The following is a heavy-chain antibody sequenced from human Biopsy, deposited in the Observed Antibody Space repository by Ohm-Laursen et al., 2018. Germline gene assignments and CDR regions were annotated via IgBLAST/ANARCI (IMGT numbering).Heavy chain of an antibody. V-gene: IGHV4-59*01. CDR1: GSSISGYY. J-gene: IGHJ4*02. Sequence: TLSLTCSISGSSISGYYWNWIRQSPGKGLEWIGYIWSSGTTDYNPSLQSRVSMSLELSTDQFSLKVDSVTAADTAVYYCARVVGAATGFDQWGQGIPVTVSS. D-gene: IGHD1-26*01. CDR2: IWSSGTT. CDR3: ARVVGAATGFDQ.